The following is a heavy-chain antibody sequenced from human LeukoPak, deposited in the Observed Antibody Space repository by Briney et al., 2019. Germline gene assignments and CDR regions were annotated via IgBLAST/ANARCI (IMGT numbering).Heavy chain of an antibody. CDR2: HFYDGSKK. V-gene: IGHV3-30*18. CDR3: AKLAYDASGSARPSFDI. Sequence: GTSLRLSCGVSGFNFLSYGMPWVRQAPGKGLEWVTLHFYDGSKKNYAESVRGSFPISRDNSETTMFLQMSSRRAEDTGVYYCAKLAYDASGSARPSFDIWGQGKMVSVSS. J-gene: IGHJ3*02. CDR1: GFNFLSYG. D-gene: IGHD3-22*01.